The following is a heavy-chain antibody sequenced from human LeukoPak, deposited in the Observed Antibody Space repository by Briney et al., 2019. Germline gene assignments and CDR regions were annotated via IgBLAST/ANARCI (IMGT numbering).Heavy chain of an antibody. J-gene: IGHJ3*02. CDR1: GGSISSGSYY. D-gene: IGHD4-17*01. CDR3: ARTASNSDYGDYLDAFDI. CDR2: IYTSGST. V-gene: IGHV4-61*02. Sequence: SETLSLTCTVSGGSISSGSYYWSWIRQPAGKGLEWIGRIYTSGSTNYNPSLKSRVTMSVDTSKNQFSLKLSSVTAADTAVYYCARTASNSDYGDYLDAFDIWGQGTMVTVSS.